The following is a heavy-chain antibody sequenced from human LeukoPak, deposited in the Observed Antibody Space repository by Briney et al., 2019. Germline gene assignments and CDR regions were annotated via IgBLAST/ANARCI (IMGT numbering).Heavy chain of an antibody. D-gene: IGHD6-13*01. V-gene: IGHV4-4*07. CDR3: ARGIADPYSFDS. CDR2: IYSTGST. CDR1: GGSINFYY. J-gene: IGHJ4*02. Sequence: LRLSCTVSGGSINFYYWSWIRQPAGKGLEWIGRIYSTGSTNYSPSLKSRVTMSVDKSKNQFSLNLSSVTAADTAVYYCARGIADPYSFDSWGQGTLVTVSS.